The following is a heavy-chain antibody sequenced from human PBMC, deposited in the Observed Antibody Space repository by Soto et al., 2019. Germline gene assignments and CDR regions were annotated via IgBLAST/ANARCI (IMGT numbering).Heavy chain of an antibody. V-gene: IGHV5-51*01. CDR1: GYSFTSYW. CDR3: ARHGVAAAGKPYYYGMDV. J-gene: IGHJ6*02. CDR2: IYPGDSDT. Sequence: PGESLKISCKGSGYSFTSYWIGWVRQMPGKGLEWMGIIYPGDSDTRYSPSFQGQVTISADKSISTAYLQWSSLKASDTAMYYCARHGVAAAGKPYYYGMDVWGQGTTVTAP. D-gene: IGHD6-13*01.